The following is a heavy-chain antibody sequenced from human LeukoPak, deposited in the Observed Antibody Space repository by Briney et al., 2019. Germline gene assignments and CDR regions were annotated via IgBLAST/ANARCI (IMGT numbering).Heavy chain of an antibody. CDR3: ARDIVVVPAAMDCDAFDI. CDR1: GFTFSSYS. D-gene: IGHD2-2*01. Sequence: SGGSLRLSCAASGFTFSSYSMNWVRQAPGKGLEWVSYISSSSSTIYYADPVKGRFTISRDNAKNSLYLQMNNLRAEDTAVYYCARDIVVVPAAMDCDAFDIWGQGTMVTVSS. J-gene: IGHJ3*02. CDR2: ISSSSSTI. V-gene: IGHV3-48*04.